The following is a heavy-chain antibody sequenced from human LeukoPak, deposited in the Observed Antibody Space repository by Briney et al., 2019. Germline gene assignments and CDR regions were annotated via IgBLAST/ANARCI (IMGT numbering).Heavy chain of an antibody. Sequence: GGSLRLSCAASGFTLSNNWMTWVRQAPGKGLEWVANIKQDGSEKYYGDSVKGRFTISRDNAKNSLYLQMNSLRAEETAVYFCARGSNLVYWGQGTLVTVSS. J-gene: IGHJ4*02. CDR3: ARGSNLVY. V-gene: IGHV3-7*05. CDR2: IKQDGSEK. CDR1: GFTLSNNW.